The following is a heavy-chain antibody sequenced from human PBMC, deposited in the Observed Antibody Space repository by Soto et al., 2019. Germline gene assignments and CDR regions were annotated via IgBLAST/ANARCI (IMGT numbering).Heavy chain of an antibody. V-gene: IGHV4-39*01. CDR1: GAPIYSSAYY. J-gene: IGHJ4*02. D-gene: IGHD3-16*02. CDR2: IFYSGTA. CDR3: ARPGGVFVLPSDY. Sequence: PSETLSLTCTVSGAPIYSSAYYWGWILQPPGKGLEWIGSIFYSGTAYYNPSLAGRVTMSVDTSKNQFSLNLNSVTAADTAVYFCARPGGVFVLPSDYWGPETLVTVYS.